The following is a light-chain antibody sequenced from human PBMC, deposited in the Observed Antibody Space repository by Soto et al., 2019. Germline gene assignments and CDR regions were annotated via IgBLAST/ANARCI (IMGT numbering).Light chain of an antibody. CDR2: AAS. V-gene: IGKV1-8*01. CDR1: QGISRY. CDR3: QQYDRYPVT. Sequence: AIRMTQSPASLSASTGDRVTITCRASQGISRYLAWYQQKPGKAPKLLIYAASTLQRGVPSRFSGSGSGTDFTLTISWLQSEDFAIYYCQQYDRYPVTFGPGTKVDIK. J-gene: IGKJ3*01.